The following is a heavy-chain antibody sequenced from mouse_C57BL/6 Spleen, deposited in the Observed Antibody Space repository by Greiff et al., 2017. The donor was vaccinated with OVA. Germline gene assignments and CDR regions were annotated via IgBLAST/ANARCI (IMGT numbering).Heavy chain of an antibody. Sequence: EVMLVESGPELVKPGASVKISCKASGYSFTGYYMHWVKQSHGNILDWIGYIYPYNGVSSYNQKFKGKATLTVDKSSSTAYMELRSLTSEDSAVYYCATDSSGYTGDFDYWGQGTTLTVSS. D-gene: IGHD3-2*02. CDR1: GYSFTGYY. CDR3: ATDSSGYTGDFDY. CDR2: IYPYNGVS. V-gene: IGHV1-31*01. J-gene: IGHJ2*01.